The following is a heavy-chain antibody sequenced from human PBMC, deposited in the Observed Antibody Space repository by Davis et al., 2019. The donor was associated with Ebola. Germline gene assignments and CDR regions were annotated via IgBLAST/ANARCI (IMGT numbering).Heavy chain of an antibody. CDR2: IKQDGSEK. CDR1: GFTFSDYW. J-gene: IGHJ4*02. Sequence: GGSLRLSCAASGFTFSDYWMSWVRQAPGKGLEWVANIKQDGSEKYYLDSVKGRFTISRDNAKNSLYLQMNSLRAEDTAVYYCAITRSDLEWSWGYFDYWGQGTLVTVSS. CDR3: AITRSDLEWSWGYFDY. V-gene: IGHV3-7*03. D-gene: IGHD3-3*01.